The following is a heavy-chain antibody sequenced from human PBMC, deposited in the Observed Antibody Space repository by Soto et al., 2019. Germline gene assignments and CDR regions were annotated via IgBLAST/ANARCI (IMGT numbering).Heavy chain of an antibody. CDR2: IYSGGST. Sequence: GGSLRLSCAASGFTVSSNYMSWVRQAPGKGLEWVSVIYSGGSTYYADSVKGRFTISRDNSKNTLYLQMNSLRAEDTAVYYCARLIANTAMAYAFDIWGQGTMVTVS. D-gene: IGHD5-18*01. CDR3: ARLIANTAMAYAFDI. CDR1: GFTVSSNY. J-gene: IGHJ3*02. V-gene: IGHV3-53*01.